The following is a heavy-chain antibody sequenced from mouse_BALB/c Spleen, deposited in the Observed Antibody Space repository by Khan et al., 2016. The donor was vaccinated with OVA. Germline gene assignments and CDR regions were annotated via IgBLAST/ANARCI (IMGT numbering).Heavy chain of an antibody. CDR3: TRNRIDY. V-gene: IGHV1-7*01. J-gene: IGHJ2*01. CDR2: INPTSGYT. Sequence: VQLKESGAELAKPGASVKLSCKASGYTFTTYWMHWVKQRPGQGLEWIGYINPTSGYTVYNEKFKDRPSLSVDKSSSTAYMQLGSLTSEDSAVYYCTRNRIDYWGQGTTLTVSS. CDR1: GYTFTTYW.